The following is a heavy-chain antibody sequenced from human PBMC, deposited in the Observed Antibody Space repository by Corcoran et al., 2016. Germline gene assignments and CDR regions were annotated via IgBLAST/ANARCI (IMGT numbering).Heavy chain of an antibody. Sequence: EVQLLESGGGLVQPGGSLRLSCAASGFTFSSYAMSWVRQAPGKGLEWVSAISGSGGSTYYADSVKGRFTIARDNSKNTLYLQMNSLRAEDTSVYYCAKGSRDYDCWSGYPPFDYWGQGTLVTVSS. CDR1: GFTFSSYA. V-gene: IGHV3-23*01. J-gene: IGHJ4*02. D-gene: IGHD3-3*01. CDR2: ISGSGGST. CDR3: AKGSRDYDCWSGYPPFDY.